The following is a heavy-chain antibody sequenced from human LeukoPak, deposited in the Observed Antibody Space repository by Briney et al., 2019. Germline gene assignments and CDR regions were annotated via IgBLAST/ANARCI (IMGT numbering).Heavy chain of an antibody. D-gene: IGHD3-10*01. V-gene: IGHV3-53*01. CDR2: IYSGGST. Sequence: GGSLRLSCAAPGFTVSSNYMSWVRQAPGKGLDWVSVIYSGGSTYYADSVKGRFTISRDNSKNTLYLQMNSLRAEDTAVYYCASGSGSYRTPYYYMDVWGTGTTVTVSS. J-gene: IGHJ6*03. CDR1: GFTVSSNY. CDR3: ASGSGSYRTPYYYMDV.